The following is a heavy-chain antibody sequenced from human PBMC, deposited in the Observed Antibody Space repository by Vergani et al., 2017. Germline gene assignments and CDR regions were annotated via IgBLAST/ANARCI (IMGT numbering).Heavy chain of an antibody. Sequence: QVQLVQSGSELKKPGASVKVSCKASGYTFTSYAMNWVRQAPGQGLEWMGWINTNTGNPTYAQGFTGRFVFSLDTSVSTAYLQISSLKAEDTAVYDCARTEPLYAFWSSGNYYYMDVWGKGTTVTVSS. D-gene: IGHD3-3*01. J-gene: IGHJ6*03. V-gene: IGHV7-4-1*02. CDR1: GYTFTSYA. CDR2: INTNTGNP. CDR3: ARTEPLYAFWSSGNYYYMDV.